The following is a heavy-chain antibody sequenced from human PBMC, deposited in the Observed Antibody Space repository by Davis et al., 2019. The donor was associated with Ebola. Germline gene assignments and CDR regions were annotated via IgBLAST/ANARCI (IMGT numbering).Heavy chain of an antibody. CDR2: IIPVFGTT. J-gene: IGHJ6*04. CDR1: GDTFRTYT. D-gene: IGHD6-13*01. Sequence: SVKVSCKASGDTFRTYTVAWVRQAPGQGLEWMGGIIPVFGTTDYAPRFQGRVTITADESTSAAYMELTSLRSDDTAVYYCARTYSGSRIIMDVWGKGTTVTVSS. V-gene: IGHV1-69*13. CDR3: ARTYSGSRIIMDV.